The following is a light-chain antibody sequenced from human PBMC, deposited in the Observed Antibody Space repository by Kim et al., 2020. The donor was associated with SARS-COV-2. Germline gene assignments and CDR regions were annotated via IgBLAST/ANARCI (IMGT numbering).Light chain of an antibody. Sequence: PGKTARITCGGNNIGSKSVHGYQQKPGQAPVLVIHYDRDRPSGIPERFSGSNSGNTVTLTISRVEAGDEADYYCQVWDSSSDHRVFGGGTKLTVL. J-gene: IGLJ3*02. CDR1: NIGSKS. CDR2: YDR. CDR3: QVWDSSSDHRV. V-gene: IGLV3-21*04.